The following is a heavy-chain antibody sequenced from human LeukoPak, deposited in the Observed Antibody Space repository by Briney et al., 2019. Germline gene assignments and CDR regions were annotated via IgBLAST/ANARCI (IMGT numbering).Heavy chain of an antibody. D-gene: IGHD1-1*01. CDR1: GDSMSSSHYC. CDR3: ARHAVEAASRWFDP. J-gene: IGHJ5*02. V-gene: IGHV4-39*01. Sequence: SETLSLTCTVSGDSMSSSHYCWGWIRQPPGKGLEWIGSIYYSGSTYYNPSLKSRVTMSVDTSKKQFSLKLSSVTAADTAVYYCARHAVEAASRWFDPWGQGILVTVSS. CDR2: IYYSGST.